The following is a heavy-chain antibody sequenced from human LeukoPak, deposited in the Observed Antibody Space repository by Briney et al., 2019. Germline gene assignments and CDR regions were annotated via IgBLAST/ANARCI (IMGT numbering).Heavy chain of an antibody. V-gene: IGHV1-8*01. CDR2: MNPNSGNT. D-gene: IGHD3-16*01. J-gene: IGHJ6*02. CDR1: GYTFTSYD. Sequence: ASVKVSCKASGYTFTSYDINWVRQATGQGLEWMGWMNPNSGNTGYAQKFQGRVTMTRNTSISTAYMELSSLRSEDTAVYYCARHLLEGRYLFRIGGWDYYYGMDVWGQGTTVTVSS. CDR3: ARHLLEGRYLFRIGGWDYYYGMDV.